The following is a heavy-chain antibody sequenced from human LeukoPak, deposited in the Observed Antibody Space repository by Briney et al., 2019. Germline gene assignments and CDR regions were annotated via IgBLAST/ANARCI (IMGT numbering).Heavy chain of an antibody. CDR3: ARRPRGYTYGENYYCYYGMDV. D-gene: IGHD5-18*01. J-gene: IGHJ6*02. CDR1: LRSIISYY. V-gene: IGHV4-59*08. CDR2: IYDSGTT. Sequence: TESLSLTCTVPLRSIISYYCSSIRQPPGKGLEWIGHIYDSGTTNNNPTINSRVTISVDTSKNQFSLQLSSVTAADTAVYYCARRPRGYTYGENYYCYYGMDVWGQGTTVTASS.